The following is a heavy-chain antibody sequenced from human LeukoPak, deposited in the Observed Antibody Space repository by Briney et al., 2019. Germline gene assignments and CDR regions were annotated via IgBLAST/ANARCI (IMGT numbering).Heavy chain of an antibody. Sequence: GGSLRLSCAASGFTFSNYEMNWVRQAPGKGLEWVSYISSSGSTIYYADSVKGRFTISRDNAKNSRYLQMNSRRAEDTAVYYWARVSYGALPFDTWGQGQWSPSLQ. CDR3: ARVSYGALPFDT. J-gene: IGHJ3*02. CDR2: ISSSGSTI. CDR1: GFTFSNYE. V-gene: IGHV3-48*03. D-gene: IGHD4-17*01.